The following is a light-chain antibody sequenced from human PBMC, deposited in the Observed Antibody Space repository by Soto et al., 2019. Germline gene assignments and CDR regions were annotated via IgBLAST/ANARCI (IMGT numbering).Light chain of an antibody. CDR2: GAS. J-gene: IGKJ2*01. CDR1: QSVSSNF. Sequence: EIVLTQSPGTLSLSPGERATLSCRASQSVSSNFLAWYQQKPGQAPRLLIYGASSRATGIPDRFSDSGSGTDFTLTISRLEPEDLAVYYCPQYGSSQTFGQGTKLEIK. V-gene: IGKV3-20*01. CDR3: PQYGSSQT.